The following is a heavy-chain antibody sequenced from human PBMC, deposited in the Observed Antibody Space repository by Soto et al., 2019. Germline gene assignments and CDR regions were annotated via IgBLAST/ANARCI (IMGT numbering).Heavy chain of an antibody. D-gene: IGHD5-12*01. Sequence: PGGSLRLSCAASGFTFSSYAMSWVRQAPGKGLEWVPAISGSGGSTYYADSVKGRFTISRDNSKNTLYLQLSSLRADDTAVYYCARDPYSGFIFDAWGQGTLVTVSS. CDR2: ISGSGGST. CDR3: ARDPYSGFIFDA. CDR1: GFTFSSYA. V-gene: IGHV3-23*01. J-gene: IGHJ4*02.